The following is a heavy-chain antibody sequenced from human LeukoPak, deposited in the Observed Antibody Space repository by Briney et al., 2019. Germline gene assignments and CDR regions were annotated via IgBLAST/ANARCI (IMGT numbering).Heavy chain of an antibody. Sequence: GGSLRLSCAASGFTVSRNYMNWVRQAPGKGLEWVSVIYSGGGGSTYFADSVKGRFTISRDNSKNTLYLQMNSLRAEDTAVYYCARDGVDYSFDYWGQGTLVTVSS. V-gene: IGHV3-53*01. J-gene: IGHJ4*02. CDR2: IYSGGGGST. CDR3: ARDGVDYSFDY. CDR1: GFTVSRNY. D-gene: IGHD4-11*01.